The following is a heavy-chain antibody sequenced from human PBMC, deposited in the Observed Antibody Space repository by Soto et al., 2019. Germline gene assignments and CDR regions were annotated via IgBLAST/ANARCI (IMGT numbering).Heavy chain of an antibody. V-gene: IGHV4-31*03. J-gene: IGHJ4*02. CDR1: GGSISSGGYY. Sequence: QVQLQESGPGLVKPSQTLSLTCTVSGGSISSGGYYWSWIRQHPGKGLEWIGYIYYSGSTYYNPSVKSRGTFAVDTSKNQSSLKVGSVTTVVTAVHYCAREACSGSYLGYWGQGALGAVSS. CDR3: AREACSGSYLGY. D-gene: IGHD3-10*02. CDR2: IYYSGST.